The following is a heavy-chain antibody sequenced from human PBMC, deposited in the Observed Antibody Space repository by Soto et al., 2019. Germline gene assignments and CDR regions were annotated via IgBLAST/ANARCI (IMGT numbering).Heavy chain of an antibody. J-gene: IGHJ4*02. CDR2: MYTSGIT. V-gene: IGHV4-4*07. CDR3: ARDDKGVSAAMLY. Sequence: QVQLQESGPGLVKPSETLSLTCTVSGDSISGYYWYWIRQPAGKGLEWIGRMYTSGITNYNPSLKSRVPMSVDTSKNQFSLKLTSVTAADTAVYYCARDDKGVSAAMLYWGQGTLVTVSS. CDR1: GDSISGYY. D-gene: IGHD2-2*01.